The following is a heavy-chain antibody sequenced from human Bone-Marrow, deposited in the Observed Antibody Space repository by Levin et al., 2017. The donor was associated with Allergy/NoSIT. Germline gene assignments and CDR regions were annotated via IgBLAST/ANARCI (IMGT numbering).Heavy chain of an antibody. CDR2: ISYDGDEK. J-gene: IGHJ5*02. D-gene: IGHD6-13*01. Sequence: GGSLRLSCAGSGFTFTRYTVQWVRQAPGKGLEWVAVISYDGDEKYYADSVKGRLTISRAKSNNTVYLQMDMVTIDDTGVYYCARGLKYIASAGMGFDPWGQGIQVTVSS. CDR1: GFTFTRYT. V-gene: IGHV3-30*03. CDR3: ARGLKYIASAGMGFDP.